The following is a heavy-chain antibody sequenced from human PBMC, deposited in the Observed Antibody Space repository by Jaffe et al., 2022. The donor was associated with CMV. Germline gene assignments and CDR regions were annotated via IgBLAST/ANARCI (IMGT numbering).Heavy chain of an antibody. CDR2: IDWDDDK. Sequence: QVTLRESGPALVKPTQTLTLTCTFSGFSLSTSGMCVSWIRQPPGKALEWLARIDWDDDKYYSTSLKTRLTISKDTSKNQVVLTMTNMDPVDTATYYCARIGYDSSGYYSIFDYWGQGTLVTVSS. V-gene: IGHV2-70*15. D-gene: IGHD3-22*01. J-gene: IGHJ4*02. CDR1: GFSLSTSGMC. CDR3: ARIGYDSSGYYSIFDY.